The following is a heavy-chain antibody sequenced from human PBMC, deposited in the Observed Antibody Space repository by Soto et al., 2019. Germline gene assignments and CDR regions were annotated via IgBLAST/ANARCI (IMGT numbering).Heavy chain of an antibody. J-gene: IGHJ4*02. Sequence: QVTLKASGPVVVKPTETLTLTCTVSGFSLINGRLGVSWIRQSPGKALEWLAHIFANDEKSYRTSLKNRLTRSKDTSRGQVVLTMTNTEPVDSATYYCARARDYYDRSKFNWVNNFDLWGQGTLVTVSP. CDR3: ARARDYYDRSKFNWVNNFDL. V-gene: IGHV2-26*01. D-gene: IGHD3-3*01. CDR1: GFSLINGRLG. CDR2: IFANDEK.